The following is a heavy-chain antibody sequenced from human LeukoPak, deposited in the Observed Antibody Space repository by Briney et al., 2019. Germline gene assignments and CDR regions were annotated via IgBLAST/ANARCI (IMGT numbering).Heavy chain of an antibody. Sequence: SVMVSCKASGYTFTSYDINWVRQPAGEGLEGMGWMSLNSGNKVYPQEFEGSLTITRNTSITTAHMEQSSRRRDDTAAFYCGRGRAHHFNYWGQETLVTASS. V-gene: IGHV1-8*03. J-gene: IGHJ4*02. CDR1: GYTFTSYD. CDR2: MSLNSGNK. CDR3: GRGRAHHFNY.